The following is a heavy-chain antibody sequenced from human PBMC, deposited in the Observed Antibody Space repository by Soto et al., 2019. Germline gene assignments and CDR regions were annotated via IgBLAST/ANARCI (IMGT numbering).Heavy chain of an antibody. J-gene: IGHJ5*02. D-gene: IGHD6-13*01. Sequence: ASETLSLTCAVSGGSISNGGYYWSWIRQHPGKGLEWIGSIYFSGSTYYNPSLKSRVTISVATPKNQFSLKLSSVTAADTAVYYCARGYSSSFGYWIDPSGQATLVTVSS. CDR3: ARGYSSSFGYWIDP. V-gene: IGHV4-31*11. CDR1: GGSISNGGYY. CDR2: IYFSGST.